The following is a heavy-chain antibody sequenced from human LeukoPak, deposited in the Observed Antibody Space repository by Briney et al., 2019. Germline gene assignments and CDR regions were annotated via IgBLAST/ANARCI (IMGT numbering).Heavy chain of an antibody. D-gene: IGHD2-2*01. CDR2: IYSGGST. CDR3: ASSAPLLPYCSSTSCPHYYYGMDV. J-gene: IGHJ6*02. CDR1: GFTVSSNY. Sequence: GGSLRLSCAASGFTVSSNYMSWVRQAPGKGLEWVSVIYSGGSTNYADSVKGRFTISRDNTKNTLYLQMNSLRAEDTAVYYCASSAPLLPYCSSTSCPHYYYGMDVWGQGTTVTVSS. V-gene: IGHV3-66*01.